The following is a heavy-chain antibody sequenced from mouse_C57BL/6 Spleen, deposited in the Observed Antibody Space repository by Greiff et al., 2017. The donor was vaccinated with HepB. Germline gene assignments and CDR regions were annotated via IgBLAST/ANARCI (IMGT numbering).Heavy chain of an antibody. CDR3: TTPPFTTVVDY. D-gene: IGHD1-1*01. J-gene: IGHJ2*01. CDR1: GFNIKDDY. CDR2: IDPENGDT. Sequence: EVQLQESGAELVRPGASVKLSCTASGFNIKDDYMHWVKQRPEQGLEWIGWIDPENGDTEYASKFQGKATITADTSSNTAYLQLSSLTYEDTAVYYCTTPPFTTVVDYWGQGTTLTVSS. V-gene: IGHV14-4*01.